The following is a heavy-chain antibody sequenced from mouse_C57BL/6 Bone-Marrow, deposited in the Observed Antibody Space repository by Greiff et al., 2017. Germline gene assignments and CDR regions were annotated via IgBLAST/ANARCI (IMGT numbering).Heavy chain of an antibody. J-gene: IGHJ2*01. D-gene: IGHD2-2*01. CDR2: ILPGSGST. CDR3: ASPWGYDKNYYFDY. V-gene: IGHV1-9*01. CDR1: GYTFTGYW. Sequence: VQVVESGAELMKPGASVKLSCKATGYTFTGYWIEWVKQRPGHGLEWIGEILPGSGSTNYNEKFKGKATFTADTSSNTAYMQLSSLTTEDSAIYYCASPWGYDKNYYFDYWGQGTTLTVSS.